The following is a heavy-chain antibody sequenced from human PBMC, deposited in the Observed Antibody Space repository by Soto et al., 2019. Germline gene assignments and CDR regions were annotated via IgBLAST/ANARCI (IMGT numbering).Heavy chain of an antibody. Sequence: WASVKVSCKASGFTFTSSAVQWVRQARGQRLEWIGWIVVGSGNTNYAQKFQERVTITRDMSTSTAYMELSSLRSEDTAVYYCAADRGTRRNRDFWSGYYPPRYYYYGMDVWGQGTTVTVSS. V-gene: IGHV1-58*01. CDR1: GFTFTSSA. CDR3: AADRGTRRNRDFWSGYYPPRYYYYGMDV. CDR2: IVVGSGNT. J-gene: IGHJ6*02. D-gene: IGHD3-3*01.